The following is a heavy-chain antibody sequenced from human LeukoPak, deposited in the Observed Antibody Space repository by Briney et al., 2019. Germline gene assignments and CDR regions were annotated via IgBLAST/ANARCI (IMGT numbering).Heavy chain of an antibody. CDR1: GGSISSGGYY. CDR3: ARDRRYCSGGSCYSNAFDI. Sequence: PSETLPLTCTVSGGSISSGGYYWSWIRQHPGKGLEWIGYIYYSGSTYYNPSLKSRVTISVDTSKNQFSLKLSSVTAADTAVYYCARDRRYCSGGSCYSNAFDIWGQGTMVTVSS. CDR2: IYYSGST. V-gene: IGHV4-31*03. J-gene: IGHJ3*02. D-gene: IGHD2-15*01.